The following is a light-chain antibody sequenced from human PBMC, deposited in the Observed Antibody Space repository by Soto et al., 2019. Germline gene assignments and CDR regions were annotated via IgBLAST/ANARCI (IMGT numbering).Light chain of an antibody. J-gene: IGKJ1*01. CDR2: KAS. Sequence: DIQMTQSPSTLSGSVGDRVTITCRASQTISSWLAWYQQKPGKAPKLLIYKASTLKSGVPSRFRGSVSGTEFTLTISSLQPDVFATYYCQHYNSYSEAFGQGTKVELK. V-gene: IGKV1-5*03. CDR3: QHYNSYSEA. CDR1: QTISSW.